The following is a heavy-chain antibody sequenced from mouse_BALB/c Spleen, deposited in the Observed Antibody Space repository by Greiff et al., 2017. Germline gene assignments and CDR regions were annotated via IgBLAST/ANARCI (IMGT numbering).Heavy chain of an antibody. CDR2: IYPGSGST. D-gene: IGHD2-3*01. CDR1: GYTFTSYW. Sequence: LKQPGSELVRPGASVKLSCKASGYTFTSYWMHWVKQRPGQGLEWIGNIYPGSGSTNYDEKFKSKATLTVDTSSSTAYMQLSSLTSEDSAVYYCGRDGYRDWFAYWGQGTLVTVSA. CDR3: GRDGYRDWFAY. J-gene: IGHJ3*01. V-gene: IGHV1S22*01.